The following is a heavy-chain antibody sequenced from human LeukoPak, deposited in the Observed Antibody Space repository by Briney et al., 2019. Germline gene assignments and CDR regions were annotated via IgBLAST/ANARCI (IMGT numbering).Heavy chain of an antibody. CDR3: ARGLVYCSSTSCNPTHFDY. Sequence: ASVKVSCKASGYTFTSYGISWVRQAPGQGLEWMGWISAYNGNTNYAQKLQGGVTMTTDTSTSTAYMELRSLRSDDTAVYYCARGLVYCSSTSCNPTHFDYWGQGTLVTVSS. CDR2: ISAYNGNT. CDR1: GYTFTSYG. D-gene: IGHD2-2*01. V-gene: IGHV1-18*01. J-gene: IGHJ4*02.